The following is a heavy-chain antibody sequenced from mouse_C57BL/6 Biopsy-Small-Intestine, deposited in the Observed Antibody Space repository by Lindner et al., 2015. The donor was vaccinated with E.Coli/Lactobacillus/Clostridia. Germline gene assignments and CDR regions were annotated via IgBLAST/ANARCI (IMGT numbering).Heavy chain of an antibody. D-gene: IGHD1-1*01. J-gene: IGHJ1*03. CDR1: GFTFSDYG. CDR2: ISSGSNTI. V-gene: IGHV5-17*01. Sequence: VQLQESGGGLVKPGGSLKLSCAASGFTFSDYGMHWVRQAPEKGLEWVAYISSGSNTIYYADTVKGRFTISRDNAKNALFLQMTSLGPEDTAMYYCARELPPNWYFDVWGTGTTVTVSS. CDR3: ARELPPNWYFDV.